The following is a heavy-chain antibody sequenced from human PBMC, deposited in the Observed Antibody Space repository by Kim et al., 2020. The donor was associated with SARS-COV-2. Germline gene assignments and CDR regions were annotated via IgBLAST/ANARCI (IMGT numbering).Heavy chain of an antibody. CDR1: GDSVSSNSAA. J-gene: IGHJ6*02. CDR2: TYYRSKWYN. D-gene: IGHD6-13*01. CDR3: ARDLGYSSSWSFNYYYYYGMDV. V-gene: IGHV6-1*01. Sequence: SQTLSLTCAISGDSVSSNSAAWNWIRQSPSRGPEWLGRTYYRSKWYNDYAVSVKSRITINPDTSKNQFSLQLNSVTPEDTAVYYCARDLGYSSSWSFNYYYYYGMDVWGQGTTVTVSS.